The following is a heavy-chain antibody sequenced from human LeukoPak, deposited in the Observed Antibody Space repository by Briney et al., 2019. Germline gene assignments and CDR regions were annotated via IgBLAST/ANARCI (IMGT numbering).Heavy chain of an antibody. D-gene: IGHD5-24*01. Sequence: SETLSLTCTVSGGSIDSYYWSWIRQPPGKGLEWIGYIYYSGTTNYNPSLTSRVTISVDTSKNQFSLKLSSVTAADTAVYYCARGRVTRGDYWGQGTLVTVSS. V-gene: IGHV4-59*12. J-gene: IGHJ4*02. CDR3: ARGRVTRGDY. CDR1: GGSIDSYY. CDR2: IYYSGTT.